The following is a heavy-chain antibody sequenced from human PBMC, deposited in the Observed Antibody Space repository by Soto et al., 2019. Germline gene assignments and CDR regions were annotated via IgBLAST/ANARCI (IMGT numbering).Heavy chain of an antibody. CDR1: GGSISSSSYY. CDR3: ASLYCTNGVCYTGDYYGMDV. Sequence: SETLSLTCTVSGGSISSSSYYWGWIRQPPGKGLEWIGSIYYSGSTYYNPPLKSRVTISVDTSKNQFSLKLSSVTAADTAVYYCASLYCTNGVCYTGDYYGMDVWGQGTTVTVSS. D-gene: IGHD2-8*01. J-gene: IGHJ6*02. CDR2: IYYSGST. V-gene: IGHV4-39*01.